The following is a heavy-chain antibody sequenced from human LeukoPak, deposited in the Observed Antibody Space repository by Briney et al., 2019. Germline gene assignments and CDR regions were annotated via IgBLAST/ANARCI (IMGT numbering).Heavy chain of an antibody. CDR3: ARRSMAGAGSFDY. V-gene: IGHV4-39*01. CDR1: GGSISSSSYY. D-gene: IGHD6-13*01. CDR2: MYYSGNT. Sequence: SETLSLTCTVSGGSISSSSYYWGWIRQPPGKGLEWIGSMYYSGNTYYNPSLKSRVTISVDTSKNQFSLKVSSVTAADTAVYYCARRSMAGAGSFDYWGQGTPVTVSS. J-gene: IGHJ4*02.